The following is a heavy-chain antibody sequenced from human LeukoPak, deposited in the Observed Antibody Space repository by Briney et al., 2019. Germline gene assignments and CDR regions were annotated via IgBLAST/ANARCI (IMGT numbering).Heavy chain of an antibody. J-gene: IGHJ4*02. D-gene: IGHD3-10*01. CDR2: IKQDGSEK. Sequence: PGGSLRLSCAASGFTFSSYWMSWVRQAPGKGLEWVANIKQDGSEKYYVDSVKGRFTISRDNAKNSLYLQMNSLRAEDTAVYYCARGLRGSGSYPNADYWGQGTLVTVSS. CDR1: GFTFSSYW. CDR3: ARGLRGSGSYPNADY. V-gene: IGHV3-7*01.